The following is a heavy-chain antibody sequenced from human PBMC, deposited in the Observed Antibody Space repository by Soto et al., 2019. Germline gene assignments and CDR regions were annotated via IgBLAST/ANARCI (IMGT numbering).Heavy chain of an antibody. D-gene: IGHD1-26*01. J-gene: IGHJ6*04. V-gene: IGHV3-48*01. Sequence: EVQLVESGGGLVQPGGSLRLSCAASGFSFSSFSMNWVRQAPGKGLEWVSYIGSSGSTIYYADSVKGRFTISRDKAKNSVYLQMNSLRADDTAVYYCARGVGPDVWGKGTTVTVSS. CDR2: IGSSGSTI. CDR3: ARGVGPDV. CDR1: GFSFSSFS.